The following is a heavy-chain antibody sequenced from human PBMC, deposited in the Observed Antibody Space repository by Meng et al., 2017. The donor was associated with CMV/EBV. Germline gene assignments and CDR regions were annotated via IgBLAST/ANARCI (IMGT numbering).Heavy chain of an antibody. CDR2: INSDGSST. Sequence: GGSLRLSCAASGFTFSSYWMHWVRQAPGKGLVWVSRINSDGSSTSYADSVKGRFTISRDNAKNTLYLQMNSLRAEDTAVYYCAREAAETYYYYGMDVWGQGTTVTV. V-gene: IGHV3-74*01. CDR3: AREAAETYYYYGMDV. J-gene: IGHJ6*02. CDR1: GFTFSSYW. D-gene: IGHD6-13*01.